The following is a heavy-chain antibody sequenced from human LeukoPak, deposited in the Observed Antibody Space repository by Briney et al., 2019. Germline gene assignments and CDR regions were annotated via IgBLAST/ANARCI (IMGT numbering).Heavy chain of an antibody. J-gene: IGHJ4*02. Sequence: SETLSLTCTVSGGSISSYYWSWIRQPPGKGLEWIGYIYYSGSTNYNPSLKSRVTISVDTSKNQFSLKLSSVTAADTAVYYCATLYSYGHAFDYWGQGTLVTVSS. D-gene: IGHD5-18*01. CDR3: ATLYSYGHAFDY. CDR1: GGSISSYY. CDR2: IYYSGST. V-gene: IGHV4-59*01.